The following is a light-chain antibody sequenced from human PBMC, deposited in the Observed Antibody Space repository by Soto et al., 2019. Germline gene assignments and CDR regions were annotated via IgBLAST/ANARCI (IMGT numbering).Light chain of an antibody. CDR3: QQASSFPIT. J-gene: IGKJ5*01. CDR2: ATS. CDR1: QDISSW. V-gene: IGKV1-12*01. Sequence: DILMTQSPSSVSASVGDRVTITCRANQDISSWLAWYQQTPGRAPKLLIYATSKLQPGVPTRFSGSGSGTNFPLTISSLHPADVATYYCQQASSFPITFGQGTRLGIK.